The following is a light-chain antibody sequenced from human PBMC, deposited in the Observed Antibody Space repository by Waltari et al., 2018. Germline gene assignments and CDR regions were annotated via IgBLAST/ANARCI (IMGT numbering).Light chain of an antibody. V-gene: IGLV1-51*01. CDR3: GTWDNSLSVFV. Sequence: QSVLTQPPSVSAAPGQKVTISCSGSSSNIGNNYVSWYQQFPGTAPKPLIYDNDRRPSGIPDRFSGSKSGTSATLGITGLQTGDEADYYCGTWDNSLSVFVFGTGTEVTVL. CDR2: DND. J-gene: IGLJ1*01. CDR1: SSNIGNNY.